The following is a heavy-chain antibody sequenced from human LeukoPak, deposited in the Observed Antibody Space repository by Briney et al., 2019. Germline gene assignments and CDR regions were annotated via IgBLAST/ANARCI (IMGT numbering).Heavy chain of an antibody. CDR1: GFSLSASGVG. J-gene: IGHJ4*02. V-gene: IGHV2-5*01. Sequence: ESGPTLVKPTQTLTLTCTFSGFSLSASGVGVGWIRQPPGKALEWLALIYWNDDKRYNPSLKTRLTITKDTSKNQVVLTVTNMDPVGTATYYCAHRPPVAATLDYWGQGILVTVSS. D-gene: IGHD2-15*01. CDR3: AHRPPVAATLDY. CDR2: IYWNDDK.